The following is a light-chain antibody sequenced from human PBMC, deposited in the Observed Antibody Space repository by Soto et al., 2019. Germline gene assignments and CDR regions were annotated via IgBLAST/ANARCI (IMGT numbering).Light chain of an antibody. J-gene: IGLJ2*01. CDR1: SSDVGDYKY. Sequence: QSALTQPASVSGSPGQSITISCTGTSSDVGDYKYVSWYHQHPGKAPKLMIYEVSNRPSGVSNRFSGSKSGSTASLIISGLQAEDEADYYCSSYTSSSTLVFGGGTKVTVL. CDR2: EVS. V-gene: IGLV2-14*01. CDR3: SSYTSSSTLV.